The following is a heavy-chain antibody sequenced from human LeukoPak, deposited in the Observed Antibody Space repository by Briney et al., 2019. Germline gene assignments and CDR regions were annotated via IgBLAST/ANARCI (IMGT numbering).Heavy chain of an antibody. CDR2: IRSKANSYAT. Sequence: GGSLRLSCAASGFTFSGSAMHWVRQASGKGLEWVGRIRSKANSYATAYAASVKGRFTISRDDSKNTAYLQMNSLKTEDTAVYYCTRVVGASPFDYWGQGTLVTVSS. J-gene: IGHJ4*02. CDR1: GFTFSGSA. CDR3: TRVVGASPFDY. V-gene: IGHV3-73*01. D-gene: IGHD1-26*01.